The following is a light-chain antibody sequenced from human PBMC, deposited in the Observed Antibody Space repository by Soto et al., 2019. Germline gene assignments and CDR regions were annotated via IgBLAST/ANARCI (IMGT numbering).Light chain of an antibody. Sequence: DIQMTQSPSSLSASVGDRVTITCRASQGISNYLAWYQQKPGKVPKLLIYAASTLQSGVPSRFSGSGSGTDFTLTISSLQPEDVATYYCQKYNSALSRGFGQGTKVEMK. J-gene: IGKJ1*01. CDR1: QGISNY. CDR2: AAS. V-gene: IGKV1-27*01. CDR3: QKYNSALSRG.